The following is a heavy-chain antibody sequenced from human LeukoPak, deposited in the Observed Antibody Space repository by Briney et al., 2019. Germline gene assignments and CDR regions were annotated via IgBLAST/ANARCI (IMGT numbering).Heavy chain of an antibody. V-gene: IGHV3-30*02. CDR3: ARDKFYSSSYFDY. CDR1: GFTFSSYG. J-gene: IGHJ4*02. D-gene: IGHD6-13*01. CDR2: IRYDGSNK. Sequence: GGSLRLSCAASGFTFSSYGMHWVRQAPGKGLEWVAFIRYDGSNKYYADSVKGRFTISRDNSKNTLYLQMNSLRAEDSAVYYCARDKFYSSSYFDYWGQGTLVTVSS.